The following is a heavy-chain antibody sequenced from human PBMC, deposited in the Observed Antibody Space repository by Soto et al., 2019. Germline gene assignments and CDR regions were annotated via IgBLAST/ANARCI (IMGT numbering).Heavy chain of an antibody. D-gene: IGHD6-6*01. CDR3: ARNGTYSSSLSQYSGMDV. CDR2: IVPMFGTA. Sequence: ASVKVSCKASGGTFANFIMNWVRQTPGQGLEWMGGIVPMFGTATYAEKFKGRVTISATESTSTAYMELTSLRSEDTAVYYCARNGTYSSSLSQYSGMDVWGQGTTVTVSS. CDR1: GGTFANFI. J-gene: IGHJ6*02. V-gene: IGHV1-69*13.